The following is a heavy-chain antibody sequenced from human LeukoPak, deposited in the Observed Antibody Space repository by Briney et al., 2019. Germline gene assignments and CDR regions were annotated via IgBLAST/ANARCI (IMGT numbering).Heavy chain of an antibody. D-gene: IGHD4-17*01. Sequence: PSETLSLTCAVYGGSFSDYYWSWIRQPPGKGLEWIGYIYYSGSTNYNPSLKSRVTISVDTSKNQFSLKLSSVTAADTAVYYCAIPYGDYVGAFDIWGQGTMVTVSS. CDR3: AIPYGDYVGAFDI. CDR1: GGSFSDYY. J-gene: IGHJ3*02. CDR2: IYYSGST. V-gene: IGHV4-59*08.